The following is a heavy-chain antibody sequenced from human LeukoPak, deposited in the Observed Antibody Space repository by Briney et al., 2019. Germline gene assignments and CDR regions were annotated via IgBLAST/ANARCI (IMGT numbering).Heavy chain of an antibody. CDR3: TRDRPDSGSGLDV. CDR1: GFTFGDYA. CDR2: IRSKAYGGTT. V-gene: IGHV3-49*04. J-gene: IGHJ6*02. D-gene: IGHD6-19*01. Sequence: RSGGSLRLSCTASGFTFGDYAMSWVRQAPGKGLEWVGFIRSKAYGGTTEYAAAVKGRFTISRDDTKRIVHLQMNSLNTEPTAVYSCTRDRPDSGSGLDVWGQGTTVTVSS.